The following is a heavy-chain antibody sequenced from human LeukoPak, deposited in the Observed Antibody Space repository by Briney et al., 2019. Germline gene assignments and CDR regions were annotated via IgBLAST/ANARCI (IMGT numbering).Heavy chain of an antibody. Sequence: SETLSLTCVVYGGSFSGYYWTWIRQPPGKGLEWIGEIHDSGSTNYKPSLKSRVTISVDSSKNQFSLTVSSVTAADTAVYYCAREADCSYSSCYGSYYSYLGVWGTGTTVTVSS. CDR2: IHDSGST. J-gene: IGHJ6*03. V-gene: IGHV4-34*01. CDR1: GGSFSGYY. D-gene: IGHD2-2*01. CDR3: AREADCSYSSCYGSYYSYLGV.